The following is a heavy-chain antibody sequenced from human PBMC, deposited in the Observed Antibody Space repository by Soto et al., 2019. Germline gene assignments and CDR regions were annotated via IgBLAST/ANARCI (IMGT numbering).Heavy chain of an antibody. D-gene: IGHD6-13*01. Sequence: ASVKVSCKVSGYTLTELSMHWVRQAPGKGNEWMGGFDPEDGETIYAQKFQGRVTMTEDTSTDTAYMELSSLRSEDTAVYYCATKVRWYVGYYHYGMDVWGQGTTVTVSS. CDR3: ATKVRWYVGYYHYGMDV. J-gene: IGHJ6*02. V-gene: IGHV1-24*01. CDR2: FDPEDGET. CDR1: GYTLTELS.